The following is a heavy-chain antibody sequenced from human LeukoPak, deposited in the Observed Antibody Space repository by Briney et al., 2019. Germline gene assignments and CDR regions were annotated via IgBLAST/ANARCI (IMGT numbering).Heavy chain of an antibody. CDR3: ARQYGGNGYYFDY. J-gene: IGHJ4*02. CDR1: GGSISSYY. V-gene: IGHV4-4*07. Sequence: SETLSLTCTVSGGSISSYYWSWIRQPAGRGLEWIGRIYSSGSTNYNPSLKSRVTISVDTSKNQFSLKLSSVTAADTAVYYCARQYGGNGYYFDYWGQGTLVTVSS. CDR2: IYSSGST. D-gene: IGHD4-23*01.